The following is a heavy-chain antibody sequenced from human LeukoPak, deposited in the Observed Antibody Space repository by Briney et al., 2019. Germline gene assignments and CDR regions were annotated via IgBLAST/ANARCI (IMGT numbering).Heavy chain of an antibody. CDR2: IRYDGSNK. Sequence: GGSLRLSCAASGFTFSSYGMHWVRQAPGKGLEWVAFIRYDGSNKYYADSVKGRFTISRDNSKNTLYLQMNSLRAEDAAVYYCARGPPALDYYDSSDYYYSRAYYFDYWGQGTLVTVSS. J-gene: IGHJ4*02. D-gene: IGHD3-22*01. V-gene: IGHV3-30*02. CDR3: ARGPPALDYYDSSDYYYSRAYYFDY. CDR1: GFTFSSYG.